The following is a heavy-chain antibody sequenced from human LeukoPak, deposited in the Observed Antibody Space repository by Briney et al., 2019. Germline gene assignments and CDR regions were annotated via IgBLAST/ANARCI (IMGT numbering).Heavy chain of an antibody. Sequence: SVKVSCKASGGTFSSYAISWVRQAPGQGLEWMGGIIPIFGTANYAQKFQGRVTITTDESTSPAYMELSSLRSEDTAVYYCARNRYDFWSGYYSFDYWGQGTLVAVSS. V-gene: IGHV1-69*05. CDR2: IIPIFGTA. CDR1: GGTFSSYA. CDR3: ARNRYDFWSGYYSFDY. D-gene: IGHD3-3*01. J-gene: IGHJ4*02.